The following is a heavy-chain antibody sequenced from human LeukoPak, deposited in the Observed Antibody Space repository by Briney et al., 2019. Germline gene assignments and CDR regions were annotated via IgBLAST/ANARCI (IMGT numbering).Heavy chain of an antibody. J-gene: IGHJ6*03. CDR2: IYTSTSGST. D-gene: IGHD3-10*01. CDR3: ARVTESYGSGRRHNYYYYYMDV. Sequence: SETLSLTCTVPGGSISSYYWSWIRQPAGKGLEWIGRIYTSTSGSTKYNPSLKSRVTMSVDTSKNQLCLKLSSVTAADTAVYYCARVTESYGSGRRHNYYYYYMDVWGKGTTVTISS. CDR1: GGSISSYY. V-gene: IGHV4-4*07.